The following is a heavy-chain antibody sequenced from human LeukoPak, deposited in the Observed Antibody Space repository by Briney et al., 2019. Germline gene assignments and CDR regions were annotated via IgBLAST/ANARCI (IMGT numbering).Heavy chain of an antibody. J-gene: IGHJ4*02. CDR2: IKQDGSEK. D-gene: IGHD6-13*01. V-gene: IGHV3-7*03. CDR1: GFTFSSYW. Sequence: GGSLRLSCAASGFTFSSYWMSWVRQAPGKGLEWVANIKQDGSEKYYVDSVKGRFTISRDNAKNSLYLQMNSLRAEDTAVYYCAKDLYSSNWPFDYWGQGTLVTVSS. CDR3: AKDLYSSNWPFDY.